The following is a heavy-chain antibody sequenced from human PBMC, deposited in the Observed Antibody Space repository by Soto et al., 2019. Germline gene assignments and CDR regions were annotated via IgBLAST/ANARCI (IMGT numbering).Heavy chain of an antibody. J-gene: IGHJ4*02. D-gene: IGHD5-18*01. Sequence: QVQLQQWGAGLLKPSETLSLTCAVYGGSFNGYYLSWIRQPQGKGLEWIGEVSHGEGTYYNPSLKSRVTISVDTSKNQFSLTLNSVTAADTAVYYCARGMDRAKTGYWGRGTLVTVSS. CDR1: GGSFNGYY. V-gene: IGHV4-34*01. CDR2: VSHGEGT. CDR3: ARGMDRAKTGY.